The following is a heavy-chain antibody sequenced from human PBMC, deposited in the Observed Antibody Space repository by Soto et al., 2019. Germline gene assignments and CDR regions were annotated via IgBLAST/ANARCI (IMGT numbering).Heavy chain of an antibody. CDR3: ARGEVVVAATRLNWFDP. D-gene: IGHD2-15*01. CDR1: GGSFSVYY. V-gene: IGHV4-34*01. CDR2: INHSGST. J-gene: IGHJ5*02. Sequence: PSETLSLTCAVYGGSFSVYYVGWNRQPPGKGLEWIGEINHSGSTNYNPSLKSRVTISVDTSKNQFSLKLSSVTAADTAVYYCARGEVVVAATRLNWFDPWGQGTLVTVSS.